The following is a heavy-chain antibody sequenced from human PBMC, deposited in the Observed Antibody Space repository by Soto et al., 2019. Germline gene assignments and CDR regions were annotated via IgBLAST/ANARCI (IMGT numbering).Heavy chain of an antibody. CDR1: GFIYSSCA. D-gene: IGHD2-8*02. J-gene: IGHJ4*02. V-gene: IGHV3-30*18. CDR3: VKDRSDTWSFDN. Sequence: QVQLVESGGGVVQPGRSLRLSCSASGFIYSSCAMHWVRQVPGKGLEWLAVVSHDGTLYPYADSVRGRFTISRDNSRKMLYLQMNSLRRDDTAVYYCVKDRSDTWSFDNWGQGTLVTVSS. CDR2: VSHDGTLY.